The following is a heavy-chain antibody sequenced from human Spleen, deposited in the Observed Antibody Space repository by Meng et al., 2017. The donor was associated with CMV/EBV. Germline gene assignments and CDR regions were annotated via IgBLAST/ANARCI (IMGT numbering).Heavy chain of an antibody. CDR2: IYYSGRT. Sequence: ESLKISCSVSGDSISSYYWNWIRQSPGKGLEWIGSIYYSGRTDYNPSLKSRVTISADTSKNYFSLKLTSVTAADTAVYYCARDTSVPAAIGPFDYWGQGTLVTVSS. V-gene: IGHV4-59*01. CDR1: GDSISSYY. J-gene: IGHJ4*02. CDR3: ARDTSVPAAIGPFDY. D-gene: IGHD2-2*02.